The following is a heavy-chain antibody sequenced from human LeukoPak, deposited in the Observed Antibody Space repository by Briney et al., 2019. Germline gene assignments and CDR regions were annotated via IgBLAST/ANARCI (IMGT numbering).Heavy chain of an antibody. CDR3: AGNSSHWYPSYYYYYGMDV. CDR1: GGSISSYY. Sequence: PSETLSLTCTVSGGSISSYYWSWIQQPAGKGLEWIGRIYTSGSTNYNPSLKSRVTMSVDTSKNQFSLKLSTVTAADTAVYYCAGNSSHWYPSYYYYYGMDVWGQGTTVTVSS. CDR2: IYTSGST. J-gene: IGHJ6*02. V-gene: IGHV4-4*07. D-gene: IGHD6-13*01.